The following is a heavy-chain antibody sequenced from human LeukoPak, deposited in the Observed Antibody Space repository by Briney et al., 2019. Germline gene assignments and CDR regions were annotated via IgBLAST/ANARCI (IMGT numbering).Heavy chain of an antibody. CDR2: INPNSGGT. J-gene: IGHJ4*02. CDR3: ATERGYSGYDSRGAPDY. Sequence: EASFKVSCKASGYTFTGYYMHWVRQAPGQGLEWMGWINPNSGGTNYAQKFQGRVTMTEDTSTDTAYMELSSLRSEDTAVYYCATERGYSGYDSRGAPDYWGQGTLVTVSS. V-gene: IGHV1-2*02. D-gene: IGHD5-12*01. CDR1: GYTFTGYY.